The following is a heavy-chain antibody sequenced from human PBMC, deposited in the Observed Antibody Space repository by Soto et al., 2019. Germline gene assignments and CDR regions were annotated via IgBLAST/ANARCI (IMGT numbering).Heavy chain of an antibody. CDR1: GFTFSSYG. CDR3: ARDSSSWVPQYYFDY. Sequence: GGSLRLSCAASGFTFSSYGMHWVRQAPGKGLEWVAVIWYDGSNKYYADSVKGRFTISRDNSKNTLYLQMNSLRAEDTAVYYCARDSSSWVPQYYFDYWGQGTLLTVSS. CDR2: IWYDGSNK. V-gene: IGHV3-33*01. J-gene: IGHJ4*02. D-gene: IGHD6-13*01.